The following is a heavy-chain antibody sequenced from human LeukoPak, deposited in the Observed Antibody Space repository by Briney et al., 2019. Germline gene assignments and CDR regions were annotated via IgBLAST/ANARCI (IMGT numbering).Heavy chain of an antibody. CDR1: GGSISSGGYF. V-gene: IGHV4-31*03. CDR2: IHHSGST. D-gene: IGHD3-22*01. CDR3: ASVSYDTSLQH. J-gene: IGHJ1*01. Sequence: PSQTLSLTCTVSGGSISSGGYFWSWIRQHPGKGLEWIGYIHHSGSTYYNPSLKGRVTISVDTSKNQFSLRLSSVTAADTAIYYCASVSYDTSLQHWGQGTLVTVSS.